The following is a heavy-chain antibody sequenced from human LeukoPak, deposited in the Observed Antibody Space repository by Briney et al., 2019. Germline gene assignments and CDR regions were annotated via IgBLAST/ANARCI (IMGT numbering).Heavy chain of an antibody. CDR1: GGSISSGDYY. V-gene: IGHV4-30-4*01. CDR3: AREADVWGNHHFDY. J-gene: IGHJ4*02. CDR2: IYYSGST. Sequence: SQTLSLTCTVSGGSISSGDYYWSWIRQPPGKGLEWIGYIYYSGSTYYNPSLKSRVTISVDTSKNQFSLKLSSVTAADTAVYYCAREADVWGNHHFDYWGQGTLVTVSS. D-gene: IGHD3-16*01.